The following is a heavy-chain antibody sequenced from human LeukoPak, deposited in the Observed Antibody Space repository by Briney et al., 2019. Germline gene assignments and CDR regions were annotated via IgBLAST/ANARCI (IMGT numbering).Heavy chain of an antibody. CDR1: GGSINNYY. CDR2: VYYGGST. Sequence: SETLSLTCTVSGGSINNYYWSWIRQPPGKGLEWIGYVYYGGSTNYNPSLKSRVTISVDTSKNQFSLKLSSVTAADTAVYFCARVLVTGNTGYYMDVWGAGTTVTVSS. J-gene: IGHJ6*03. V-gene: IGHV4-59*01. CDR3: ARVLVTGNTGYYMDV. D-gene: IGHD6-19*01.